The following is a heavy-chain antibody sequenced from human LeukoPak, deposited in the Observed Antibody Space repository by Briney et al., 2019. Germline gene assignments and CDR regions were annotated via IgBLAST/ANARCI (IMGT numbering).Heavy chain of an antibody. J-gene: IGHJ6*02. CDR3: ARVLYSSGWYRYYYYYYGMDV. V-gene: IGHV1-2*02. D-gene: IGHD6-19*01. CDR2: INPNSGGT. Sequence: ASVKVSCKASGYTFTGYYMHWVRQAPGQGLEWMGWINPNSGGTNYAQKFQGRVTMTRNTSISTAYMELSSLRSEDTAVYYCARVLYSSGWYRYYYYYYGMDVWGQGTTVTVSS. CDR1: GYTFTGYY.